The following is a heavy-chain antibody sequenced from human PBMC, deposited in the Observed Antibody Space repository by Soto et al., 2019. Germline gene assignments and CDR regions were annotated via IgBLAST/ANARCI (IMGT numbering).Heavy chain of an antibody. D-gene: IGHD3-16*02. J-gene: IGHJ3*02. CDR2: INAGNGNT. CDR3: AREGLEYDYVWGSYRSDAIYI. V-gene: IGHV1-3*01. CDR1: GYTFTSYA. Sequence: ASVKVSCKASGYTFTSYAMHWVRQAPGQRLEWMGWINAGNGNTKYSQKFQGRVTITRDTSASTAYMELSSLRSEDTAVYYCAREGLEYDYVWGSYRSDAIYIWGQGTMVTVS.